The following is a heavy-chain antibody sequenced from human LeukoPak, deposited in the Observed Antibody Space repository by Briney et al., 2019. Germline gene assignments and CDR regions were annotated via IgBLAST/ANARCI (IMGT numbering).Heavy chain of an antibody. CDR1: GFTFRSYE. CDR3: ARDLLGWELHYFDY. Sequence: PGGSLRLSCAASGFTFRSYEMNWVRQAPGKGLEWVSYISSSGSTMYYADSVKGRFSISRDNAKNSLYLQMNSLRAEDTAVYYCARDLLGWELHYFDYWGQGTLVTVSS. D-gene: IGHD1-26*01. CDR2: ISSSGSTM. J-gene: IGHJ4*02. V-gene: IGHV3-48*03.